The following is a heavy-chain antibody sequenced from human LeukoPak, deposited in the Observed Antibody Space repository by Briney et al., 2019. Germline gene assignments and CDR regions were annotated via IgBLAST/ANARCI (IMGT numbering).Heavy chain of an antibody. Sequence: PSETLSLTCTVSGGSISSYYWSWIRQPPGKGLEWIGYIYYSGSTNYNPSLKSRVTISVDTSKNQFSLKLSSVTAADTAVYYCAGVGDCSGGSCYGIWFDPWGQGTLVTVSS. CDR2: IYYSGST. J-gene: IGHJ5*02. D-gene: IGHD2-15*01. CDR1: GGSISSYY. CDR3: AGVGDCSGGSCYGIWFDP. V-gene: IGHV4-59*01.